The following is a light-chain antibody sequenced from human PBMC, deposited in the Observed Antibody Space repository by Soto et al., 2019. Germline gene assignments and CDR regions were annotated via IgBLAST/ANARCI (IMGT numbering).Light chain of an antibody. V-gene: IGKV3-15*01. CDR2: GAS. Sequence: IIMTQGPGTVYVSPRERATLSCKASQSVSIYLAWYQQKPGQAPRLLIYGASNRATGIPARFSGSGSGTEFTLTISSLQSEDFAVYYCQQYNNRPRTFGQRTKVDI. J-gene: IGKJ1*01. CDR3: QQYNNRPRT. CDR1: QSVSIY.